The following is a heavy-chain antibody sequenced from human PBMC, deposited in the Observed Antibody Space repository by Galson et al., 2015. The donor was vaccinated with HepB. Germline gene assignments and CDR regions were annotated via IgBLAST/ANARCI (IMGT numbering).Heavy chain of an antibody. J-gene: IGHJ4*02. CDR2: IYWDDVR. V-gene: IGHV2-5*02. Sequence: PALVKPTQTLTLTCTFSGFSLNDNAVGVAWIRQPPGKALEWLALIYWDDVRHYNPSLNNRLAITKDSSKNQVVLTLSDIDPVDTATYYCAHTAGWLPDYWGQGTLVTAST. CDR3: AHTAGWLPDY. CDR1: GFSLNDNAVG. D-gene: IGHD5-24*01.